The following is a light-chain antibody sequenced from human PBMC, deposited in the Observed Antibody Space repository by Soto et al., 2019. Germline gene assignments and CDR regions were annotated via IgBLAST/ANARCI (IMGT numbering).Light chain of an antibody. V-gene: IGKV3-15*01. CDR3: QVYTLWLPP. J-gene: IGKJ1*01. Sequence: VLYQSLFALSLTPRERATLSCRASQSVRSNLAWYQQKPGQAPRLLIYGASTRATGIPARFSGSGSGTEFTLSIGCLQSEDFALYCCQVYTLWLPPFGDGAKVDVK. CDR2: GAS. CDR1: QSVRSN.